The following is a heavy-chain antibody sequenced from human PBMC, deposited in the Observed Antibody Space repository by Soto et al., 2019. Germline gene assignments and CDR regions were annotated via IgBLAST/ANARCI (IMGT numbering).Heavy chain of an antibody. CDR3: ARLEIYYDSGGYPPPYDVFDI. J-gene: IGHJ3*02. CDR2: IYYSGST. CDR1: GGSISSSSYY. Sequence: SETLSLTCTVSGGSISSSSYYWGWIRQPPGKGLEWIGSIYYSGSTYYNPSLKSRVTISVDTSKNQFSLKLSSVTAADTAVYYWARLEIYYDSGGYPPPYDVFDIWGQGTMVTVSS. D-gene: IGHD3-22*01. V-gene: IGHV4-39*01.